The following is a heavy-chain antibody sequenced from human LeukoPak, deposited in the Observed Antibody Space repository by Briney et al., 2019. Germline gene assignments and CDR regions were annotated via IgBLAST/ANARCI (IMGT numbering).Heavy chain of an antibody. Sequence: PGGSLRLSCAASGFTFSSYSMNWVRQAPGKGLEWVSLLYTGGTTYYAHSVEGRFTISRDDSKNTLYLQMNTLRAEDTAVYYCARGGVNYWNPRYWGQGTLVTVSS. CDR3: ARGGVNYWNPRY. CDR1: GFTFSSYS. CDR2: LYTGGTT. J-gene: IGHJ4*02. D-gene: IGHD1-1*01. V-gene: IGHV3-53*01.